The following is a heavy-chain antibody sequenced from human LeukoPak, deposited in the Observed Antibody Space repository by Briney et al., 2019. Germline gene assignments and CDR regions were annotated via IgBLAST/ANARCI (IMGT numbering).Heavy chain of an antibody. D-gene: IGHD3-10*01. Sequence: ASVKVSRKASGYTFTGYYMHWVRQAPGQGLEWMGWINPNSGGTNYAQKFQGRVTMTRDTSISTAYMELSRLRSDDTAVYYCARQMVRGVPPAFDYWGQGTLVTVSS. V-gene: IGHV1-2*02. CDR1: GYTFTGYY. J-gene: IGHJ4*02. CDR2: INPNSGGT. CDR3: ARQMVRGVPPAFDY.